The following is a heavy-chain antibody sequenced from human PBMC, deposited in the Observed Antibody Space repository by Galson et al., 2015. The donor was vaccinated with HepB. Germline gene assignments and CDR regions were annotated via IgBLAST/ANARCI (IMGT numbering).Heavy chain of an antibody. CDR1: GFTFSSYA. CDR2: ISYDGSNK. J-gene: IGHJ4*02. CDR3: ARDISGREKFDY. D-gene: IGHD1-26*01. V-gene: IGHV3-30*04. Sequence: SLRLSCAASGFTFSSYAMHWVRQAPGKGLEWVAVISYDGSNKYYADSVKGRFTISRDNSKNTLYLQMNSLRAEDTAVYYCARDISGREKFDYWGQGTLVTVSS.